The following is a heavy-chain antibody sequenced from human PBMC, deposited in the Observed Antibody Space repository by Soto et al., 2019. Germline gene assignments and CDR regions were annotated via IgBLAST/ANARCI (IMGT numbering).Heavy chain of an antibody. J-gene: IGHJ4*02. CDR1: GGSISSSSYY. D-gene: IGHD3-10*01. Sequence: PSETLSLTCTVSGGSISSSSYYWGWIRQPPGKGLEWIGGIYYSGSTYYNPSLKSRVTISVDTSKNQFSLKLSSVTAADTAVYYCARLVQYGSGSYYNVPRTIDYWGQGTLVTVSS. CDR2: IYYSGST. CDR3: ARLVQYGSGSYYNVPRTIDY. V-gene: IGHV4-39*01.